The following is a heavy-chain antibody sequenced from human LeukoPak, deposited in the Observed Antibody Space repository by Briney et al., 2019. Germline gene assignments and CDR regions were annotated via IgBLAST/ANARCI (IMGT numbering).Heavy chain of an antibody. D-gene: IGHD6-19*01. CDR1: GYTFTDYY. CDR2: INPNRGDT. J-gene: IGHJ4*02. CDR3: AVGYSSGWFNIDY. V-gene: IGHV1-2*02. Sequence: GASVKVSCKASGYTFTDYYIHWVRQAPGQGLEWMGWINPNRGDTNYAQKFQGRVTITADKSTSTAYMELSSLRSEDTAVYYCAVGYSSGWFNIDYWGQGTLVTVSS.